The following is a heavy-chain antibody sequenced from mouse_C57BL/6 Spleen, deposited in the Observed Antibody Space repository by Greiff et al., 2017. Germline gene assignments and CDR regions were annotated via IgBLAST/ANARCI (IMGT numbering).Heavy chain of an antibody. CDR3: ARLTGPVDY. CDR2: IDPSDSYT. V-gene: IGHV1-59*01. CDR1: GYTFTSYW. D-gene: IGHD4-1*01. J-gene: IGHJ2*01. Sequence: QVQLKQPGAELVRPGTSVKLSCKASGYTFTSYWMHWVKQRPGQGLEWIGVIDPSDSYTNYNQKFKGKATLTVDTSSSTAYMQLSSLTSEDSAVYYCARLTGPVDYWGQGTTLTVSS.